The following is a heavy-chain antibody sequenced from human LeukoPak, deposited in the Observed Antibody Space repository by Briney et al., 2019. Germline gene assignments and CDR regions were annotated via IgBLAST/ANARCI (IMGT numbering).Heavy chain of an antibody. CDR1: GGSFSGYY. V-gene: IGHV4-34*01. D-gene: IGHD2/OR15-2a*01. CDR2: INHSGST. Sequence: SETPSLTRAVYGGSFSGYYWSWIRQPPGKGPEWIGEINHSGSTNYNPSLKSRVTISVDTSKNQFSLKLSSVTAADTAVYYCARSTVYFDAFDIWGQGTMVTVSS. CDR3: ARSTVYFDAFDI. J-gene: IGHJ3*02.